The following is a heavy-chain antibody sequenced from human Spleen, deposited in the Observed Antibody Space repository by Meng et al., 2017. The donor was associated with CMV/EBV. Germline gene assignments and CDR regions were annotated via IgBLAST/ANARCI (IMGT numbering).Heavy chain of an antibody. CDR1: GFTFSSYE. Sequence: GESLKISCAASGFTFSSYEMNWVRQAPGKGLEWVAYISSSGSTIHYADSVKGRFTISRDNAENSLYLQMNSLRAEDTAVYLCARDTFRFLDYWGQGTLVTVSS. CDR3: ARDTFRFLDY. CDR2: ISSSGSTI. J-gene: IGHJ4*02. V-gene: IGHV3-48*03. D-gene: IGHD3-3*01.